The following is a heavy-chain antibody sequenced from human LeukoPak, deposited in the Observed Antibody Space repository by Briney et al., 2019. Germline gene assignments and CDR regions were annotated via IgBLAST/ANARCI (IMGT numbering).Heavy chain of an antibody. J-gene: IGHJ4*02. Sequence: PSETLSLTCTVSGGSISSSNWWSWVRQPPGKGLEWIGEIYHSGSTNYNPSLKSRVTISVDKSKNQFSLKLSSVTAADTAVYYCARSYYYDSSGYLDYWGQGTLVTVSS. CDR2: IYHSGST. CDR1: GGSISSSNW. CDR3: ARSYYYDSSGYLDY. V-gene: IGHV4-4*02. D-gene: IGHD3-22*01.